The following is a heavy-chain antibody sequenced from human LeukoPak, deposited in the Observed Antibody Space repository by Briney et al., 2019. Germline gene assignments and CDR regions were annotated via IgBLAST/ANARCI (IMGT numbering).Heavy chain of an antibody. V-gene: IGHV1-46*01. CDR1: GYTFTNYY. CDR3: ARVRDGYNDAFDI. CDR2: FNPSGGST. D-gene: IGHD5-24*01. Sequence: ASVKVSCKASGYTFTNYYMHWLRQAPGQGLEWVGVFNPSGGSTSYAQKFQGRVTMTRDTSTSTVYMELRSLRSEDTAVYFCARVRDGYNDAFDIWGQGTMVTVS. J-gene: IGHJ3*02.